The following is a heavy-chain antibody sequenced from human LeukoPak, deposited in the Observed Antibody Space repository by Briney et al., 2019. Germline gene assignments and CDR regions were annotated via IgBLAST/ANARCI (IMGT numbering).Heavy chain of an antibody. CDR3: ARLILEVVTAMEYYYYYGMDV. CDR1: GGTFSSYA. J-gene: IGHJ6*02. V-gene: IGHV1-69*04. D-gene: IGHD2-21*02. CDR2: IIPILGIA. Sequence: GSPLKVSCKASGGTFSSYALSWVRQAPGQELEWMGRIIPILGIANYAQKFQGRVTITADKSTSTAYMELSSLRSEDTAVYYCARLILEVVTAMEYYYYYGMDVWGQGTTVTVSS.